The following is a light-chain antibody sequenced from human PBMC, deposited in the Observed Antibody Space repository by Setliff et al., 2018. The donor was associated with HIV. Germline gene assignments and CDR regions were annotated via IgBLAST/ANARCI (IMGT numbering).Light chain of an antibody. CDR3: SSYAITNTLP. CDR2: EVR. J-gene: IGLJ1*01. Sequence: QSVLTQPRSVSGSPGQSVAISCTGTSSDVGGYDYVSWYQQHPGKAPKLIISEVRNRPSGISSRFSGSKSGNTASLTISGLQAEDEAEYYCSSYAITNTLPFGTGTKVTVL. CDR1: SSDVGGYDY. V-gene: IGLV2-14*01.